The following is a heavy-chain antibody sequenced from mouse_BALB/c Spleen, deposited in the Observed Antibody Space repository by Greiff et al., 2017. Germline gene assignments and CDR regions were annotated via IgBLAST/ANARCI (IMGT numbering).Heavy chain of an antibody. D-gene: IGHD2-3*01. CDR1: GFAFSSYD. CDR2: ISSGGGST. Sequence: EVHLVESGGGLVKPGGSLKLSCAASGFAFSSYDMSWVRQTPEKRLEWVAYISSGGGSTYYPDTVKGRFTISRDNAKNTLYLQMSSLKSEDTAMYYCARHVDGYQFAYWGQGTLVTVSA. J-gene: IGHJ3*01. CDR3: ARHVDGYQFAY. V-gene: IGHV5-12-1*01.